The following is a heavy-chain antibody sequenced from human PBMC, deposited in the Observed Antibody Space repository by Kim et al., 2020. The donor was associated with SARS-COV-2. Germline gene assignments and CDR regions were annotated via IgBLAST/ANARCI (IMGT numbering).Heavy chain of an antibody. CDR1: GYTFTSYY. Sequence: ASVKVSCKASGYTFTSYYMHWVRQAPGQGLEWMGIINPSGGSTSYAQKFQGRVTMTRDTSTSTVYMELSSLRSEDTAVYYCARDGGYCSGGSCPYYLDYWGQGTLVTVSS. CDR2: INPSGGST. CDR3: ARDGGYCSGGSCPYYLDY. J-gene: IGHJ4*02. V-gene: IGHV1-46*01. D-gene: IGHD2-15*01.